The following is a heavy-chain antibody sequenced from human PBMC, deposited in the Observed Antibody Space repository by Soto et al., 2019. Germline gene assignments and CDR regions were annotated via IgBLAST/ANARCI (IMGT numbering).Heavy chain of an antibody. J-gene: IGHJ6*02. Sequence: SETLSLTCTVSGGSISSSSYYWGWIRQPPGKGLEWIGSIYYSGSTYYNPSLKSRVTISVDTSKNQFSLKLSSVTAADTAVYYCVYGQGTNYYYYYGMDVWGQGTTVTVSS. CDR1: GGSISSSSYY. D-gene: IGHD2-8*01. CDR2: IYYSGST. CDR3: VYGQGTNYYYYYGMDV. V-gene: IGHV4-39*01.